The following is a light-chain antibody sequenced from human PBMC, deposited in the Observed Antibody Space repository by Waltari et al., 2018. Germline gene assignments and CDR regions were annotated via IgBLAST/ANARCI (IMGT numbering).Light chain of an antibody. J-gene: IGLJ1*01. V-gene: IGLV1-40*01. CDR2: GNS. CDR3: QSYDSSLSVV. Sequence: QSVLTQPPSVSGAPGQRVTISCTGSSSNIGAGYDVHWYQQLPGTAPKPLIYGNSSRPSGVPDRFSGSKSGTSASLAITGLQAEDEADYYCQSYDSSLSVVFGTGTKVTVL. CDR1: SSNIGAGYD.